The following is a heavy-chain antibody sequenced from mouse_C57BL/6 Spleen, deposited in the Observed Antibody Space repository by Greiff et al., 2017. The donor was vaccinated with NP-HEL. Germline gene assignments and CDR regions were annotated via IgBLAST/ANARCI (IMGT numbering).Heavy chain of an antibody. V-gene: IGHV5-6*01. CDR1: GFTFSSYG. Sequence: EVKLVESGGDLVKPGGSLKLSCAASGFTFSSYGMSWVRQTPDKRLEWVATISSGGSYTYYPDSVKGRFTISRDNAKNTLYLQMSSLKSEDTAMYYCARGNYGNEWDFDYWGQGTTLTVSS. J-gene: IGHJ2*01. CDR3: ARGNYGNEWDFDY. D-gene: IGHD2-1*01. CDR2: ISSGGSYT.